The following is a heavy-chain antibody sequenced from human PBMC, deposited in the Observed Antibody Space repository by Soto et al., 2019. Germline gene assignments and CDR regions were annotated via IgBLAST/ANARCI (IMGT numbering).Heavy chain of an antibody. Sequence: SETLSLTCTVSGGSISGGYYWSWIRQHPGKGLEWIGYIYYSGNTYYNPSLKSRVSISLDTSKNQFSLKLASVTAADTAVYYCARDATVAVAGPNSIDVWGQGTTVTVS. D-gene: IGHD6-13*01. CDR1: GGSISGGYY. CDR3: ARDATVAVAGPNSIDV. CDR2: IYYSGNT. J-gene: IGHJ6*02. V-gene: IGHV4-31*03.